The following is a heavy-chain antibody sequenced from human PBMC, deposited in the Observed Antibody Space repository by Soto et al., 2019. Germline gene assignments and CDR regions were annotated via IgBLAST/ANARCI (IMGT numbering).Heavy chain of an antibody. V-gene: IGHV4-30-4*01. J-gene: IGHJ4*02. Sequence: SETLSLTCTVSGGSISSGDYYWSWIRQPPGKGLEWIGYIYYSGSTYYAPSLKSRLSISLDTSKNQFSLNLSSVTAADTAVYYCARTAGYVYQLLFNYWGQGALVTVSS. CDR1: GGSISSGDYY. CDR2: IYYSGST. D-gene: IGHD2-2*01. CDR3: ARTAGYVYQLLFNY.